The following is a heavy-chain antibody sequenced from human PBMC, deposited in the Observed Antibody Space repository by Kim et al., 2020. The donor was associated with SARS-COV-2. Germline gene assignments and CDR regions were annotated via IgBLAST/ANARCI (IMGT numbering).Heavy chain of an antibody. CDR3: ARDFFSGSGWYYFDY. V-gene: IGHV3-30-3*01. CDR2: ISYDGSNK. CDR1: GFTFSSYA. J-gene: IGHJ4*02. Sequence: GGSLRLSCAASGFTFSSYAMHWVRQAPGKGLEWVAVISYDGSNKYYADSVKGRFTISRDNSKNTLYLQMNSLRAEDTAVYYCARDFFSGSGWYYFDYWGQGTLVTVSS. D-gene: IGHD6-19*01.